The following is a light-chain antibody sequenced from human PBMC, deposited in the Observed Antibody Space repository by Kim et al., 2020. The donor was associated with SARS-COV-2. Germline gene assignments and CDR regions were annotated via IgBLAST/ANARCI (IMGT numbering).Light chain of an antibody. J-gene: IGKJ4*01. V-gene: IGKV3D-20*02. CDR3: QQHGNWPLT. Sequence: ETVLTQSPATLSLSPGERAALSCRASQSLSSDHLAWYQQKPGQAPRLLMYRASNRATGVPDRFSGSGSGTGFTLTISSLEPEDSAVYYCQQHGNWPLTFGGGTKVDIK. CDR2: RAS. CDR1: QSLSSDH.